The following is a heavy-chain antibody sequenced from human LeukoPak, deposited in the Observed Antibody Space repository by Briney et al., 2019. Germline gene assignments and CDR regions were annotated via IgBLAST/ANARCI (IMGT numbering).Heavy chain of an antibody. CDR1: GGTFSSYA. V-gene: IGHV1-69*01. J-gene: IGHJ6*02. CDR3: AKGDVAVTGIYYYYGMDV. CDR2: IIPIFGTA. D-gene: IGHD6-19*01. Sequence: VKVSCKASGGTFSSYAISWVRQAPGQGLEWMGGIIPIFGTANYAQKFQGRVTITADESTSTGYMELSSLRSEDTAVYYCAKGDVAVTGIYYYYGMDVWGQGTTVTVSS.